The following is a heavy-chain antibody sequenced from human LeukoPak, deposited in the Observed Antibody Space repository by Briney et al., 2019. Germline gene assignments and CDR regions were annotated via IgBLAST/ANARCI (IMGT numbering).Heavy chain of an antibody. D-gene: IGHD2-2*01. CDR1: GYSISSGYY. CDR2: INHSGST. J-gene: IGHJ3*02. Sequence: SETLSLTCTVSGYSISSGYYWGWIRQPPGKGLEWIGEINHSGSTNYNPSLKSRVTISVDTSKNQFSLKLSSVTAADTAVYYCATSLTPQYCSSTSCYSIRAFDIWGQGTMVTVSS. V-gene: IGHV4-38-2*02. CDR3: ATSLTPQYCSSTSCYSIRAFDI.